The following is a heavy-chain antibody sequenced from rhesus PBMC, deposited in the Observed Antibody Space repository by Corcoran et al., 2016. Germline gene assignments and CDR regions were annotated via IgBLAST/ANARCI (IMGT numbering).Heavy chain of an antibody. Sequence: QVQLQESGPGLVKPSETLSLTCAVSGGSISDDYYWSWIRQPPGKGLEWIGYIYGSGGGTNYNPSLKDRVTISIDTSKNQFSLKLSTVTAADTAVYYCARDQNGLDVWGPGVLVTVSS. CDR3: ARDQNGLDV. J-gene: IGHJ5-1*01. CDR2: IYGSGGGT. V-gene: IGHV4-106*01. CDR1: GGSISDDYY.